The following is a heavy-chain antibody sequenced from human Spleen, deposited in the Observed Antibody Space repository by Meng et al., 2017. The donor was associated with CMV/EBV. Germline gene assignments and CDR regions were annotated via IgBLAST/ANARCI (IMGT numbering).Heavy chain of an antibody. D-gene: IGHD5-24*01. CDR1: GFTFSSHA. CDR3: ASGYSANYYYYGMDV. Sequence: GESLRISCAASGFTFSSHAMNWVRQAPGKGLEWVSSISSSSSYIYYADSVKGRFTISRDNAKNSLYLQMNSLRAEDTAVYYCASGYSANYYYYGMDVWCQGTTVTVSS. V-gene: IGHV3-21*01. CDR2: ISSSSSYI. J-gene: IGHJ6*02.